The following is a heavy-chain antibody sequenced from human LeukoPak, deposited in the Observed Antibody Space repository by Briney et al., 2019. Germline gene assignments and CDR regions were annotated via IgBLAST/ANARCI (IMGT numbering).Heavy chain of an antibody. V-gene: IGHV3-11*04. J-gene: IGHJ4*02. CDR2: ISSSDTTI. D-gene: IGHD2-2*01. Sequence: PGGSLRLSCACTLWTFSDYYMSWIRQAPGKGLEWVSYISSSDTTIYYADSVKGRFTLSSDNAQNSLYLQMTTLRADDTAVYYCARADCSSTSCYELDYWGQGTLVTVSS. CDR3: ARADCSSTSCYELDY. CDR1: LWTFSDYY.